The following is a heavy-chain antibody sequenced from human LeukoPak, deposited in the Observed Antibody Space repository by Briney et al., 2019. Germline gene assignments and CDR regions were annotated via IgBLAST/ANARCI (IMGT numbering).Heavy chain of an antibody. CDR2: IYYSGST. J-gene: IGHJ3*02. Sequence: SETLSLTCAVSGYSISSGYYWGWIRQPPGKGLEWTGSIYYSGSTYYNPSLKSRVTISVDTSKNQFSLKLSSVTAADTAVYYCASYVDIVATIRRNAFDIWGQGTMVTVSS. V-gene: IGHV4-38-2*01. CDR1: GYSISSGYY. CDR3: ASYVDIVATIRRNAFDI. D-gene: IGHD5-12*01.